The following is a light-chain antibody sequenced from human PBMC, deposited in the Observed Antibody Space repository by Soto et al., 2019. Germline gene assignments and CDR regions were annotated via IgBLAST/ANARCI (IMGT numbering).Light chain of an antibody. V-gene: IGLV2-23*02. CDR2: EVT. J-gene: IGLJ2*01. CDR3: CSYAGSGTFV. Sequence: QSALTQPASVSGSPGQSITISCTGTSSDVGTYNLVSWYQQYPGKAPKLVIYEVTKWPSGISNRFSGSKSGNTASLTISGLQAEDEADYYCCSYAGSGTFVFCGGTKLTVL. CDR1: SSDVGTYNL.